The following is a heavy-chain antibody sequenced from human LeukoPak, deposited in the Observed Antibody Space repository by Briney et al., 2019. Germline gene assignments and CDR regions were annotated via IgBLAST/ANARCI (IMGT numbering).Heavy chain of an antibody. J-gene: IGHJ6*02. CDR3: AKDYVSYYYDSSGYYRDYYYYYGMDV. V-gene: IGHV3-23*01. CDR2: ISGSGGST. Sequence: GGSLRLSCAASGFTFSSYAMSWVRQAPGKGLEWVSAISGSGGSTYYADSVKGRFTISRDNSKNTLYLQMNSLRAEDTAVYYCAKDYVSYYYDSSGYYRDYYYYYGMDVWGQGTTVTVSS. CDR1: GFTFSSYA. D-gene: IGHD3-22*01.